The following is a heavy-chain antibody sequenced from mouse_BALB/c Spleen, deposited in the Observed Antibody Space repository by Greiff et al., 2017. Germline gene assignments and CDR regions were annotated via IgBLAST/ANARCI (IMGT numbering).Heavy chain of an antibody. J-gene: IGHJ3*01. CDR2: INPSNGRT. CDR1: GYTFTSYW. CDR3: ARSGYYGYVSWFAY. Sequence: QVQLQQPGAELVKPGASVKLSCKASGYTFTSYWMHWVKQRPGQGLEWIGEINPSNGRTNYNEKFKSKATLTVDKSSSTAYMQLSSLTSEDSAVYYCARSGYYGYVSWFAYWGQGTLVTVSA. V-gene: IGHV1S81*02. D-gene: IGHD2-2*01.